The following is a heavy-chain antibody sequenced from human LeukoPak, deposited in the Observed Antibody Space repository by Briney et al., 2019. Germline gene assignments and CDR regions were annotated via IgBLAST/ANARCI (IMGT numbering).Heavy chain of an antibody. J-gene: IGHJ4*02. CDR1: GASITRYF. V-gene: IGHV4-59*01. D-gene: IGHD5-12*01. CDR3: ARGDDYKSTLFDY. Sequence: SETLSLTCTVSGASITRYFWNWIRQPPGKELEWIGCISSGGSTNYNPSLQSRVTISIDTSKNQFSLKLTSATAADTAVYYCARGDDYKSTLFDYWGQGTLVTVSS. CDR2: ISSGGST.